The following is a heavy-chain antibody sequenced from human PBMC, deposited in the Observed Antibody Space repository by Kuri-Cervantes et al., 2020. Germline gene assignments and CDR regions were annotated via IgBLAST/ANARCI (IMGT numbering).Heavy chain of an antibody. J-gene: IGHJ5*02. CDR2: MYTGGST. CDR1: GGSISSYY. V-gene: IGHV4-4*07. Sequence: GSLRLSCTVSGGSISSYYWSWIRQPAGKGLEWIGRMYTGGSTNYNPSLKSRVTISGDKSKNRFSLKLTSVTAADTAVYYCVRDRDNWFDPWGQGTPVTVSS. CDR3: VRDRDNWFDP.